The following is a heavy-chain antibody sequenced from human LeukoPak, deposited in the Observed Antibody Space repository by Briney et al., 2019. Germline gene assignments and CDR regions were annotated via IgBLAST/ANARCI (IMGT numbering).Heavy chain of an antibody. Sequence: SGGSLRLSCAASGFTFSSHWMHWVRQAPGKGLVWVSRINSDGSSTTYADSVKGRFTISRDNARNTLYLQMNSLRAEDTAVYYCARDQGVPGTLVDHWGQGTLVTVSS. CDR3: ARDQGVPGTLVDH. V-gene: IGHV3-74*01. J-gene: IGHJ4*02. CDR1: GFTFSSHW. CDR2: INSDGSST. D-gene: IGHD6-19*01.